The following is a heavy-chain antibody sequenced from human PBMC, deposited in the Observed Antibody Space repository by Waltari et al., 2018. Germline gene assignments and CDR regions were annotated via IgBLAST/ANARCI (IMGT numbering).Heavy chain of an antibody. V-gene: IGHV3-15*02. Sequence: ELLLLEAGGSLLKPGGSIHHSLAGLGSSFITPWMNWSHKAPGKGLEWVGRIKNKIDGGTIDYAAPLKGRFTISRDDSKNTLYLQMNSLKIEDTAVYYCTTRTWADGFDIWGQGTMVTVSS. D-gene: IGHD7-27*01. CDR2: IKNKIDGGTI. CDR1: GSSFITPW. J-gene: IGHJ3*02. CDR3: TTRTWADGFDI.